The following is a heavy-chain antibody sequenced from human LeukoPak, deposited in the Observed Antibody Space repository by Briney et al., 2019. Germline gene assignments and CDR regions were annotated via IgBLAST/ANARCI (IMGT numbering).Heavy chain of an antibody. J-gene: IGHJ4*02. CDR2: IIPILGIA. CDR1: GGTFSSYA. D-gene: IGHD6-19*01. Sequence: SVKVSCKASGGTFSSYAISWVQQAPGQGLEWMGRIIPILGIANYAQKFQGRVTITADKSTSTAYMELSGLRSEDTAVYYCARDPLAENSFDYWGQGTLVTVSS. CDR3: ARDPLAENSFDY. V-gene: IGHV1-69*04.